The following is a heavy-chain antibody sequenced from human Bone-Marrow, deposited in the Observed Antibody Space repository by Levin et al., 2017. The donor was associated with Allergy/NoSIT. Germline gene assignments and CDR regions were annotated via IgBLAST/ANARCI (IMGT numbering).Heavy chain of an antibody. CDR1: GFTLSTYA. D-gene: IGHD6-13*01. V-gene: IGHV3-30-3*01. CDR3: ARPVRRYSNSWHPFDT. Sequence: GESLKISCVVSGFTLSTYAVHWVRQAPGEGLEWVAYMSYDGSNKYYADSVRGRFTVSRDNSKNTLYLQMNNLRDEDTAVYYCARPVRRYSNSWHPFDTWGQGTMVTVSS. J-gene: IGHJ3*02. CDR2: MSYDGSNK.